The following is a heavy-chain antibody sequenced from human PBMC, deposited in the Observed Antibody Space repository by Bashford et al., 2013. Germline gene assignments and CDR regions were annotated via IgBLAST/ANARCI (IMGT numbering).Heavy chain of an antibody. CDR3: ARARRGXSGDSCYTDFDY. CDR2: INPNPNSGAT. J-gene: IGHJ4*02. D-gene: IGHD2-21*02. V-gene: IGHV1-2*02. Sequence: WVRQAPGQGLEWMGWINPNPNSGATKYAEMFQGRVTMSRDTSINTAYMELSSLRYDDTALYYCARARRGXSGDSCYTDFDYWGQGTLVTVSS.